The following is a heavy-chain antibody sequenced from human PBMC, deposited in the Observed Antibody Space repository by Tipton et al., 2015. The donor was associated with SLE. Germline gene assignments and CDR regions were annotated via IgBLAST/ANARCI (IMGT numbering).Heavy chain of an antibody. CDR1: GGSISSYY. CDR3: ARGVQWGPAFDL. V-gene: IGHV4-39*07. D-gene: IGHD1-26*01. J-gene: IGHJ2*01. CDR2: IYYSGST. Sequence: TLSLTCTVSGGSISSYYWSWIRQPPGKGLEWIGSIYYSGSTYYNPSLKSRVTISVDTSKNQFSLKLSSVTAADTAVYYCARGVQWGPAFDLWGRGTLVTVSS.